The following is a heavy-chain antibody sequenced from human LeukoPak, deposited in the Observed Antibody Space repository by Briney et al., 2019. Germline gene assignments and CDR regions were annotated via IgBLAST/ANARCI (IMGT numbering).Heavy chain of an antibody. V-gene: IGHV3-30*18. CDR2: ISYDGSNP. J-gene: IGHJ4*02. CDR1: GFTFSSFG. D-gene: IGHD3-16*02. Sequence: GGSLRLSCAASGFTFSSFGMYWVRQAPGKGLEWVAVISYDGSNPYYADSVKGRFTISRDNSKNTLYLQMNSLRAEDTAVYYCAKDHYDYIGGTYRDFDYWGQGTLVTVSS. CDR3: AKDHYDYIGGTYRDFDY.